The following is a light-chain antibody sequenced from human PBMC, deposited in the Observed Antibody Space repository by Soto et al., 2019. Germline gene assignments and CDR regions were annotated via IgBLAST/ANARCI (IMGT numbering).Light chain of an antibody. CDR1: QSVSSN. V-gene: IGKV3-15*01. Sequence: EIVMTRSPATLSVSPGERATLSCRASQSVSSNLAWYQQKPGQAPRLLIYAASTRATGIPARFSGSGSGTEFTLTISSLQSEDFAVYYCQQYNNWPPWTFGQGTKVDIK. CDR2: AAS. CDR3: QQYNNWPPWT. J-gene: IGKJ1*01.